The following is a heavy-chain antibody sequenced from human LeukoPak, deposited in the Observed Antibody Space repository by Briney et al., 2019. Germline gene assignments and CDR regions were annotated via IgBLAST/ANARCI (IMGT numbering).Heavy chain of an antibody. J-gene: IGHJ4*02. CDR1: GYTFTSYY. V-gene: IGHV1-46*01. CDR3: AREEIYYYGSGRPASSFDY. CDR2: INPSGGST. D-gene: IGHD3-10*01. Sequence: ASVKVSCKASGYTFTSYYIHWVRQAPGQGLEWMGLINPSGGSTNYAQKFQGRVTMTRDTSTSTVYMELSSLRSEDTAVYYCAREEIYYYGSGRPASSFDYWGQGTLVTVSS.